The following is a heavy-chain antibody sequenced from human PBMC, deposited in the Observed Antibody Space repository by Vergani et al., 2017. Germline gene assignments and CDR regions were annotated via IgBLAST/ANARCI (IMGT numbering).Heavy chain of an antibody. Sequence: QVQLVESAGGVVQPGGSLRLSCAASGFPFSNFGMHWIRQAPGKGLEWLAYLGKDGINTIYRDAVKGRFTVSRDNSKDIRYLQMDSLRSEDTALYYCAKYLRDSTNGLPDSWGPGTLVIVSS. CDR2: LGKDGINT. D-gene: IGHD2-21*02. V-gene: IGHV3-30*02. CDR1: GFPFSNFG. CDR3: AKYLRDSTNGLPDS. J-gene: IGHJ4*02.